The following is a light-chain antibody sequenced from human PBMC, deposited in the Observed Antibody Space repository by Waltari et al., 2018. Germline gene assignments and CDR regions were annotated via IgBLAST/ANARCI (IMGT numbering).Light chain of an antibody. CDR2: AAS. V-gene: IGKV3-11*01. Sequence: IVLTQSPATLSLSPGERATLSCRASQSVNNYLDWYQQKPGQAHRLLIYAASNRAAGNPARFSGSGSGTDFTLTISSLEPEDFAVYYCQKRVNGRLFGGGTKVEIK. CDR3: QKRVNGRL. J-gene: IGKJ4*01. CDR1: QSVNNY.